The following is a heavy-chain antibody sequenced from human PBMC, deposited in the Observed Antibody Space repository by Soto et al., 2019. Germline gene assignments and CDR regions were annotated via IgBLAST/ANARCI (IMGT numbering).Heavy chain of an antibody. CDR3: AREGSGDYLDY. Sequence: PVGSLRLSCAASGFTFSSYDMHWVRQATGEGLEWVSGIDTAGGTYYPGSVEGRFTISRENAKNSLYLQMNSLRAGDTALYYCAREGSGDYLDYWGQGTLVTVSS. V-gene: IGHV3-13*01. CDR2: IDTAGGT. J-gene: IGHJ4*02. CDR1: GFTFSSYD. D-gene: IGHD1-26*01.